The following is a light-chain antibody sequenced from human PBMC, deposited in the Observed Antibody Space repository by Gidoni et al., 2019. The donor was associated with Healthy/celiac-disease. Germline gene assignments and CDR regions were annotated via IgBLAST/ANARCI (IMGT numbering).Light chain of an antibody. CDR1: QSISSY. V-gene: IGKV1-39*01. Sequence: DIQMTQSPSSLSASVGDRVTITCRASQSISSYLNWYHQKPGKAPSLQSGVPSRFSGSGSGTDFTLTISSLQPEDFATYYCQQSYSTPWTFGQGTKVEIK. J-gene: IGKJ1*01. CDR3: QQSYSTPWT.